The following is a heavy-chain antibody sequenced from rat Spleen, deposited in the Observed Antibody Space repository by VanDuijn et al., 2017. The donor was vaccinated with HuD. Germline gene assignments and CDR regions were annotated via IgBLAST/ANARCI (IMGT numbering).Heavy chain of an antibody. Sequence: EVQLVESDGGLVQPGRSLELSCAASGFIFSDFYMAWVRQAPTKGLEWVAAISYEGSSTYYGDSVKGRFTISRDNAKSTLYLQMNSLRSEDTATYYCARVRDYWGQGVMVTVSS. CDR1: GFIFSDFY. J-gene: IGHJ2*01. V-gene: IGHV5-22*01. CDR3: ARVRDY. CDR2: ISYEGSST.